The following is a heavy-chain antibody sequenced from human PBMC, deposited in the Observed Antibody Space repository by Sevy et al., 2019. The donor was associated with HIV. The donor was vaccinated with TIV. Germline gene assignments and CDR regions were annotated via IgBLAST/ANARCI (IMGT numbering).Heavy chain of an antibody. CDR3: AKDWEGSGYYPEAFDI. CDR2: IKKDGSEK. J-gene: IGHJ3*02. V-gene: IGHV3-7*03. D-gene: IGHD3-22*01. CDR1: GFTFSSYW. Sequence: GGSLRLSCAASGFTFSSYWMSWVRQAPGKGLEWVANIKKDGSEKYYVDSVKGRFTISRDNAKNSLYLQMNSLRAEDTAVYYCAKDWEGSGYYPEAFDIWGQGTMVTVSS.